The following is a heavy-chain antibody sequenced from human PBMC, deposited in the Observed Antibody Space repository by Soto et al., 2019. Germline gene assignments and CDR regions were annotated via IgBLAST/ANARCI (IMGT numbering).Heavy chain of an antibody. Sequence: QVQLVESGGGLVRPGGSLRLSCAASGFTFSDYYMSWIRQAPGKGLEWVSYITGGSDYTNYADSVKGRFTISRDNAKNSLYLQMNSLRPDDTAVYYCAREYYYAMDVWGQGTAVTVSS. V-gene: IGHV3-11*05. CDR3: AREYYYAMDV. J-gene: IGHJ6*02. CDR2: ITGGSDYT. CDR1: GFTFSDYY.